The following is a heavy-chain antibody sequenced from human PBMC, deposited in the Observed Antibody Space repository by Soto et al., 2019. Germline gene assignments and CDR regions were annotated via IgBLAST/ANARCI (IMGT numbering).Heavy chain of an antibody. D-gene: IGHD2-2*01. CDR2: FSQSGIT. Sequence: SETLSLSCTVSGYSISSGYYWGWIRQPPGKGLEWIGSFSQSGITYCNSSLKSRLTISVDTSKNQFSLKVKSVTAADAAVYYCARAIEVEVPLGRGHWFEPWGRGTMVTVSS. CDR3: ARAIEVEVPLGRGHWFEP. CDR1: GYSISSGYY. V-gene: IGHV4-38-2*02. J-gene: IGHJ5*02.